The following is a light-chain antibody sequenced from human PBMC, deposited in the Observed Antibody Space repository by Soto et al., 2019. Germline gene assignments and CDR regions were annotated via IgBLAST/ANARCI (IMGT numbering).Light chain of an antibody. J-gene: IGKJ5*01. CDR3: QQYENLPT. V-gene: IGKV1-33*01. CDR1: QNINNY. CDR2: DAS. Sequence: DIQMTQSPSSLSASVGDRVTITCQASQNINNYLNWYQQKPGRAPKLLLYDASNLEAGVASRFRGSGCGTDFTFTIGRLQLEDIAAYYCQQYENLPTFGQGTRLEIK.